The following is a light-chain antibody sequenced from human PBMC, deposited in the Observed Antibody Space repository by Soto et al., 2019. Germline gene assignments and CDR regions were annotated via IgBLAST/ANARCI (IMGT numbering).Light chain of an antibody. CDR3: QQYNSYLFT. CDR2: DAS. V-gene: IGKV1-5*01. CDR1: QSISSW. Sequence: DIQMTQSPATLSASVGDRVTITCRASQSISSWLAWYQQKPGKAPKLLIYDASSLASGVPSRFSGSGSGTDFTLTISSLQPDDFATYYCQQYNSYLFTFGPGTKVDIK. J-gene: IGKJ3*01.